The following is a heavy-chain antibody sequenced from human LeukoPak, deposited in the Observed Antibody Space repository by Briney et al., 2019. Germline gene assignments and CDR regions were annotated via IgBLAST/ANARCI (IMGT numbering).Heavy chain of an antibody. V-gene: IGHV3-66*02. CDR1: GFTVSSNY. CDR3: ARGGSVYYYYGMDV. Sequence: GGSLRLSCAASGFTVSSNYMSWVRQAPGKGLGWVSVIYSGGSTYYADSVKGRFTISRDNSKNTLYLQMNSLRAEDTAVYYCARGGSVYYYYGMDVWGQGTTVTVSS. D-gene: IGHD2-15*01. J-gene: IGHJ6*02. CDR2: IYSGGST.